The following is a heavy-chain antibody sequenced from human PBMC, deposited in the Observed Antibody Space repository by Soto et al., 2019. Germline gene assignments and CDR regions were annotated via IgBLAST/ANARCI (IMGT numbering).Heavy chain of an antibody. CDR1: GYTFTSYG. D-gene: IGHD3-10*01. CDR2: ISTYNGNT. CDR3: EGERVWGVGSDY. J-gene: IGHJ4*02. V-gene: IGHV1-18*01. Sequence: ASVKVSCKASGYTFTSYGISWVRQAPGQGLEWMGWISTYNGNTKYAQKLQGRVTMTTDTSTSTAYMELRSLRYDGTAVVYCEGERVWGVGSDYWVKGSWVPVS.